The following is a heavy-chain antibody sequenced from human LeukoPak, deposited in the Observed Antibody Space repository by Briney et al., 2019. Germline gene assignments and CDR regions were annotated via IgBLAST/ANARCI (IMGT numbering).Heavy chain of an antibody. J-gene: IGHJ4*02. CDR2: IYYSGST. CDR1: GGSISSSSYY. V-gene: IGHV4-39*07. CDR3: ARAREVPAVSRYYFDY. Sequence: SETLSLTCTVSGGSISSSSYYWGWIRQPPGKGLEWIGSIYYSGSTYYNPSLKSRVTISVDTSKNQFSLKLSSVTAADTAVYYCARAREVPAVSRYYFDYWGQGALVTVSS. D-gene: IGHD2-2*01.